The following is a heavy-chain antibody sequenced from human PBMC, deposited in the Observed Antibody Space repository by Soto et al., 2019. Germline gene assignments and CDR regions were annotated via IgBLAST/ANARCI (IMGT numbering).Heavy chain of an antibody. J-gene: IGHJ3*02. CDR2: IYYSGST. CDR3: ARGEVGPYYDFWSGYSGAFDI. D-gene: IGHD3-3*01. Sequence: SETLSLTCTVSGGSISSYYWSWIRQPPGKGLEWIGYIYYSGSTNYNPSLKSRVTISVDTSKNQFSLKLSSVTAADTAVYYCARGEVGPYYDFWSGYSGAFDIWGQGTMVTVSS. CDR1: GGSISSYY. V-gene: IGHV4-59*01.